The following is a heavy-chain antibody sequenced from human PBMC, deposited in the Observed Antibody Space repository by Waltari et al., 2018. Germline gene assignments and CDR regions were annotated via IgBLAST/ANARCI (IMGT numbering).Heavy chain of an antibody. CDR1: GYSISSGYD. Sequence: QVQLQESGPGLVKPSETLSLTCTVSGYSISSGYDWGWIRQPPGKGLEWIGSIYHSGSTYYNPSLKSRVTISVDTSKNQFSLKLSSVTAADPAVYYCARDVEEWSKDVWAFDIWGQGTMVTVSS. D-gene: IGHD3-3*01. CDR2: IYHSGST. V-gene: IGHV4-38-2*02. J-gene: IGHJ3*02. CDR3: ARDVEEWSKDVWAFDI.